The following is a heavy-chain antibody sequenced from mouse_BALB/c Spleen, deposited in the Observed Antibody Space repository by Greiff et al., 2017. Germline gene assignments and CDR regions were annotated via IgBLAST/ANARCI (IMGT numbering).Heavy chain of an antibody. CDR1: GYTFTSYT. D-gene: IGHD3-1*01. J-gene: IGHJ4*01. CDR2: INPSSGYT. Sequence: QVQLQQSGAELARPGASVKMSCKASGYTFTSYTMHWVNQRPGQGLEWIGYINPSSGYTNYNQKFKDKATLTADKSSSTAYMQLSSLTSEDSAVYYCARSGGNYAMDYWGQGTSVTVSS. CDR3: ARSGGNYAMDY. V-gene: IGHV1-4*01.